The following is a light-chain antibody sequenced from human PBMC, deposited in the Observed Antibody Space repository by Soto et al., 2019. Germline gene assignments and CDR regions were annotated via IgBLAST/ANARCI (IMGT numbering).Light chain of an antibody. CDR1: QSLSNW. V-gene: IGKV1-5*03. CDR3: QQYNSYPPWT. CDR2: KSS. Sequence: DLQMTQSPSTLSASVGDRVTITCRASQSLSNWLAWYQQKPGKAPKLLIYKSSSLEIGVPSRFSGSGSGTEFTLTISSLQPDDFATYSCQQYNSYPPWTFGQGTQVEIK. J-gene: IGKJ1*01.